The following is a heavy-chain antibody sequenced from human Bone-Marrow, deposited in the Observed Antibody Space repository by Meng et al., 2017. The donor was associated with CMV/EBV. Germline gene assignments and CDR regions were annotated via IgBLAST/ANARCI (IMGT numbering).Heavy chain of an antibody. D-gene: IGHD3-10*01. Sequence: GKSLKISCTASRFTFSNYAIHWVRQAPGKGLEWVAVISYDGSNKYYADSVQGRFTISRDNSNNTLFLQMNSLRAEDTAMYYCARASVTMVRGVIAPLDYWGQGTLVTGLL. CDR2: ISYDGSNK. CDR1: RFTFSNYA. CDR3: ARASVTMVRGVIAPLDY. J-gene: IGHJ4*02. V-gene: IGHV3-30*04.